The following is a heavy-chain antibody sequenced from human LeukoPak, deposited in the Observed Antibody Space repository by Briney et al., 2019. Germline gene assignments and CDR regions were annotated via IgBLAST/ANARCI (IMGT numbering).Heavy chain of an antibody. Sequence: SETLSLTCTVSGGSISSSSYYWGWIRQPPGKGLEWIGSIYYSGSTYYNPSLKSRVTISVDTSKNQFSLKLSSVTAADTAVYYCARPVTGTTSDWSDGANDYWGQGTLVTVSS. CDR2: IYYSGST. J-gene: IGHJ4*02. CDR3: ARPVTGTTSDWSDGANDY. D-gene: IGHD1-7*01. CDR1: GGSISSSSYY. V-gene: IGHV4-39*01.